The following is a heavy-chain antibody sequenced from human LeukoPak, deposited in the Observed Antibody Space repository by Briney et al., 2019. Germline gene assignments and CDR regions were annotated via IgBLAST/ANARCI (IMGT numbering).Heavy chain of an antibody. V-gene: IGHV3-74*01. J-gene: IGHJ4*02. CDR1: GFTFSSYW. CDR2: INSDGNTI. D-gene: IGHD3-16*01. CDR3: ARRQSASTPPDY. Sequence: GGSLRLSCAASGFTFSSYWMHWVRQAPGKGLVWVSCINSDGNTISYADSVKGRFTISRDNAKNTLYLQMNSLRAEDTAVYYCARRQSASTPPDYWGQGTLVTVSS.